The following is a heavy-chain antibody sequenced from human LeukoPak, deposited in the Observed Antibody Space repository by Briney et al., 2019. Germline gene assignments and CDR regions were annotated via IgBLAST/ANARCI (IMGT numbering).Heavy chain of an antibody. D-gene: IGHD2-21*02. CDR1: GFTFNTYA. CDR2: FTVGGGTT. Sequence: GGSLRLSCAASGFTFNTYAMSWVRQAPGKGLEWGSAFTVGGGTTFYADSVKGRFTISRDNSKNMLYLQMNSLRAEDTAVYYCARTPAYCGGDCYSTFDYWGQGTLVTVSS. J-gene: IGHJ4*02. CDR3: ARTPAYCGGDCYSTFDY. V-gene: IGHV3-23*01.